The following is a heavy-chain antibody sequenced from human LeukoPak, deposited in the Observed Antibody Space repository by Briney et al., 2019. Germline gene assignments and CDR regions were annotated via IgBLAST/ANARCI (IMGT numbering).Heavy chain of an antibody. CDR1: GYTFTSYA. V-gene: IGHV7-4-1*02. D-gene: IGHD3-22*01. Sequence: ASVKVSCKASGYTFTSYAMNWVRQAPGQGLEWMGWINTNTGNPTYAQGFTGRFVFSLDTSVSTAYLQISSLKAEDTAVYYCARDQPAYYYDSSGLNPAYWGQGTLVTVSS. J-gene: IGHJ4*02. CDR3: ARDQPAYYYDSSGLNPAY. CDR2: INTNTGNP.